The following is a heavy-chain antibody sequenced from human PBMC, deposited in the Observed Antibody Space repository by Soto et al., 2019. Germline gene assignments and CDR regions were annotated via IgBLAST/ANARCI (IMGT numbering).Heavy chain of an antibody. CDR1: GFTFSSYP. Sequence: HPGGSLRLSCAASGFTFSSYPMTWVRQAPGKGLEWVSAISGSGRNTYYADSVKGRFTISRDNSKNTVFLPMNSLRAEDTAIYYGAKENSLSGSTAFNNWGQGKRLT. CDR2: ISGSGRNT. J-gene: IGHJ3*02. V-gene: IGHV3-23*01. D-gene: IGHD3-10*01. CDR3: AKENSLSGSTAFNN.